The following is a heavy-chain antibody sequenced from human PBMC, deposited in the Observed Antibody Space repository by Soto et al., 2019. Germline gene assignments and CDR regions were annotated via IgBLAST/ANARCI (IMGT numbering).Heavy chain of an antibody. CDR2: ISSSAVYI. J-gene: IGHJ4*02. Sequence: EVQLVESGGGPVRPGGSLKLSCAASGFNFITYSLSWVRQAPGKGLEWVASISSSAVYIDYADSVKGRFTISRDNANNSLYLQMNSLRAEDTATYYCARTAWELGVRFDYWGQGALVTVSS. D-gene: IGHD1-26*01. V-gene: IGHV3-21*01. CDR1: GFNFITYS. CDR3: ARTAWELGVRFDY.